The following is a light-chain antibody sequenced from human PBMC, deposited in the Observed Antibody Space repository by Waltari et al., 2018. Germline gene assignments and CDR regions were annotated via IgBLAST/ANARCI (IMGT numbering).Light chain of an antibody. Sequence: QSALTQPAAVSGSPGQSVTISCTGASSEIGRYDIVSWYQQHPGHAPKLVISDVSKRPSGVSARFSGSKSGDTASLTISGLQFEDEADYYCCSYAGNYVWVFGGGTRLTVL. J-gene: IGLJ3*02. CDR2: DVS. V-gene: IGLV2-23*02. CDR1: SSEIGRYDI. CDR3: CSYAGNYVWV.